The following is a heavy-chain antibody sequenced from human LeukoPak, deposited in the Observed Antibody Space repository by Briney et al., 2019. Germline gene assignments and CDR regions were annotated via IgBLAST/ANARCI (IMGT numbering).Heavy chain of an antibody. CDR3: AREGSSGTYYYGMDV. D-gene: IGHD1-1*01. J-gene: IGHJ6*02. CDR1: GFTSSSYE. V-gene: IGHV3-48*03. Sequence: GRSLRLSCAASGFTSSSYEMNWVRQAPGKGLEWVSYISSSGGTIYYADSVKGRFTISRDSAKNSLYLQMNSLRAEDTAVYYCAREGSSGTYYYGMDVWGQGTTVTVSS. CDR2: ISSSGGTI.